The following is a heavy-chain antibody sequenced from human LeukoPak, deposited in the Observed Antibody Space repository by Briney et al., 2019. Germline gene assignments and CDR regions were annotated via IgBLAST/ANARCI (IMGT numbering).Heavy chain of an antibody. CDR1: GYTFTTHD. D-gene: IGHD3-9*01. Sequence: GASVKVSCKASGYTFTTHDLTWVRQATGQGLEWMGWMNPGSGDTAYAQKFQGRVTKTRDTSMSTAYMELNSLGSEDTAIYYCARGLGDYNTDWFPVSGYWGQGTPVTVSS. V-gene: IGHV1-8*01. CDR3: ARGLGDYNTDWFPVSGY. J-gene: IGHJ4*02. CDR2: MNPGSGDT.